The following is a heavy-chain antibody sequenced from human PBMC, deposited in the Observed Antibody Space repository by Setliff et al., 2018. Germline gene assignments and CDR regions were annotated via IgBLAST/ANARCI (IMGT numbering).Heavy chain of an antibody. CDR3: VRGGRAMGYCSGGTCLENAFDI. CDR1: GYTFTSDD. J-gene: IGHJ3*02. D-gene: IGHD2-15*01. Sequence: ASVKVSCKASGYTFTSDDINWVRQATGQGLEWMGWMNPNSGNTGYAQKFQGRVTMARNTSMSTAYMELSSLRSEDTAIYYCVRGGRAMGYCSGGTCLENAFDIWGQGTMVTVSS. V-gene: IGHV1-8*02. CDR2: MNPNSGNT.